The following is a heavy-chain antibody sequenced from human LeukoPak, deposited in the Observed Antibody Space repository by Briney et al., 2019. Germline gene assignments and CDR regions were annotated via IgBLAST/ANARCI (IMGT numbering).Heavy chain of an antibody. D-gene: IGHD3-10*01. CDR2: ISYDGSNK. Sequence: GGSLRLSCAASGFTFSSYAMHWVHQAPGKGLEWVAVISYDGSNKYYADSVKGRFTISRDNSKNTLYLQMNSLRAEDTAVYYCARALLLWFGEFLFYWGQETLVTVSS. V-gene: IGHV3-30*04. J-gene: IGHJ4*02. CDR3: ARALLLWFGEFLFY. CDR1: GFTFSSYA.